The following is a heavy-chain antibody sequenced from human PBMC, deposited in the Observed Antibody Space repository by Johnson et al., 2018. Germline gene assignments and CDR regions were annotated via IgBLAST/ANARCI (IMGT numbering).Heavy chain of an antibody. J-gene: IGHJ6*02. Sequence: QVQLVQSGGGVVQPGRSLRLSCAASGFTFSSYGMHWVRQATGKGLEWVAVISYDGSNKYYADSVKGRFTISRDNAKNSLYLQMNSLRDEDTAGYYWAGVRGSIGRHGMDVWGQGTTVTVSS. CDR3: AGVRGSIGRHGMDV. CDR2: ISYDGSNK. D-gene: IGHD3-16*01. CDR1: GFTFSSYG. V-gene: IGHV3-30*03.